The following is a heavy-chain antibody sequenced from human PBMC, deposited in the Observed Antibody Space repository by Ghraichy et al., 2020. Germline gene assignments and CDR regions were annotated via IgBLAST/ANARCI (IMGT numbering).Heavy chain of an antibody. CDR1: GFTFSSYN. V-gene: IGHV3-21*01. CDR3: ASQLSDYYYDSSGYFPWDY. Sequence: GGSLRLSCAASGFTFSSYNMNWVRQAPGKGLEWVSSISGSSSYIYYADSVKGRFTISRDNAKNSLYLQMNSLRAEDTAVYYCASQLSDYYYDSSGYFPWDYWGQGTQVTVSS. CDR2: ISGSSSYI. D-gene: IGHD3-22*01. J-gene: IGHJ4*02.